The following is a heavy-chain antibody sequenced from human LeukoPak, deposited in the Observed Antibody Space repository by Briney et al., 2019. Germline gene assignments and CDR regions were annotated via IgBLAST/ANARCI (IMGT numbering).Heavy chain of an antibody. CDR1: GFTFTSYA. CDR3: TTLYRQDP. D-gene: IGHD2-8*01. CDR2: ISRSGVST. J-gene: IGHJ5*02. Sequence: GGSLRLSCAASGFTFTSYAMSWVRQAPGRGLEWVSSISRSGVSTYHADSVKGRFTISRDNSKNTLYLQMSSLRAEDTAVYYCTTLYRQDPWGQGTLVTVSS. V-gene: IGHV3-23*01.